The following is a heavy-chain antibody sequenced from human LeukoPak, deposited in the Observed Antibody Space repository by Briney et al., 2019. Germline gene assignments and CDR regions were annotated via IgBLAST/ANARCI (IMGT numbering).Heavy chain of an antibody. CDR1: GDSVSRSDSY. Sequence: KPSETLSLTCSVSGDSVSRSDSYWDWIRQPPGKGLEWIGTIYYSGRTYYSPSLKSRFTMSVDPSNNQFSLNLRYVTAADTAVYYCARRRYYDGSGYLEWGQGTLLSVSS. CDR2: IYYSGRT. D-gene: IGHD3-22*01. CDR3: ARRRYYDGSGYLE. J-gene: IGHJ1*01. V-gene: IGHV4-39*01.